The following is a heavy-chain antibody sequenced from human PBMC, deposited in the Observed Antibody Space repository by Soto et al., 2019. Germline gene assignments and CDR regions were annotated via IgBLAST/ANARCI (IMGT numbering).Heavy chain of an antibody. Sequence: SETLSLTCTVSGGSISSGGYYWSWIRQHPGKGLEWIGYIYYSGSTYYNPSLKSRVTISVDTSKNQFSLKLSSVTAADTAVYYCARWQYCSSTSCSRTGFDYWGQGTLVTVSS. CDR3: ARWQYCSSTSCSRTGFDY. D-gene: IGHD2-2*01. V-gene: IGHV4-31*03. CDR1: GGSISSGGYY. J-gene: IGHJ4*02. CDR2: IYYSGST.